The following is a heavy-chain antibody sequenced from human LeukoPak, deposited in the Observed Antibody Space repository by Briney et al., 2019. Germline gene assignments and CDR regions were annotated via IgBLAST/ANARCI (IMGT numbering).Heavy chain of an antibody. D-gene: IGHD6-19*01. J-gene: IGHJ4*02. CDR3: ARLGGMYNSGWNWAYYFDY. V-gene: IGHV4-4*07. CDR2: IYTSGST. Sequence: PSETLSLTCTVSGGSISSYYWSWIRQPAGKGLEWIGRIYTSGSTNYNPSLKSRVTMSVDTSKNQFSLKLSSVTAADTAVYYCARLGGMYNSGWNWAYYFDYWGQGTLVTVSS. CDR1: GGSISSYY.